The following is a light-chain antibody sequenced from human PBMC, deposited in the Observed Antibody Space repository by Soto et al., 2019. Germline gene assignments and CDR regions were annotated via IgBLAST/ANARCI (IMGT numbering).Light chain of an antibody. CDR2: DVS. Sequence: QSVLTQPASVSGSPGQSITISCTGTGSDVGGYNYVSWYQQHPGKAPKVMIYDVSNRPSGVSNRFSGSKSGNTASLTISGLQAEDEADYDCSSYTSASTPVVFGGGTKLPVL. CDR1: GSDVGGYNY. CDR3: SSYTSASTPVV. V-gene: IGLV2-14*01. J-gene: IGLJ2*01.